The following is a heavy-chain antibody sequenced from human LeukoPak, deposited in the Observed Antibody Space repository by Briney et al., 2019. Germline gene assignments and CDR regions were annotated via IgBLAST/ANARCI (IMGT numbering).Heavy chain of an antibody. Sequence: GGSLRLSCAASGFTFSSYSMNWVRQAPGKGLEWVSSISSSSSYIYCADSVKGRFTISRDNAKNSLYLQMNSLRAEDTAVYYCARDLAVGATGFDPWGQGTLVTVSS. CDR1: GFTFSSYS. J-gene: IGHJ5*02. V-gene: IGHV3-21*01. CDR2: ISSSSSYI. D-gene: IGHD1-26*01. CDR3: ARDLAVGATGFDP.